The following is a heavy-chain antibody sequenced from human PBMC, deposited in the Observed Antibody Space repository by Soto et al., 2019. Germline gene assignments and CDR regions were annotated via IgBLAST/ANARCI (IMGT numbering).Heavy chain of an antibody. V-gene: IGHV4-31*03. CDR2: IYNTGRT. CDR1: GDSITRGAYY. Sequence: QVQLQESGPGLVKPSQTLSLTCTVSGDSITRGAYYWTWIRQHPGKGLEWIGYIYNTGRTYYNPSLRSRLSLSLDTYENQFSLTLTSVTAADTAIYYCARARQYYECELDHWGQGTLVTVSS. CDR3: ARARQYYECELDH. J-gene: IGHJ5*02. D-gene: IGHD3-16*01.